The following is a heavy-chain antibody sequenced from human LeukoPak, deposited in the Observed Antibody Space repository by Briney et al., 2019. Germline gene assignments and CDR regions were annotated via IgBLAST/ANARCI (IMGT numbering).Heavy chain of an antibody. J-gene: IGHJ4*02. CDR2: ISGSGGST. D-gene: IGHD3-22*01. Sequence: GGSLRLSCAASGFTFSSYGMSWVRQAPGKGLEWVSAISGSGGSTYYADSVKGRFTISRDNSKNTLYLQMNSLRAEDTAVYYCARYYYDSSGYYYFDYWGQGTLVTVSS. CDR1: GFTFSSYG. V-gene: IGHV3-23*01. CDR3: ARYYYDSSGYYYFDY.